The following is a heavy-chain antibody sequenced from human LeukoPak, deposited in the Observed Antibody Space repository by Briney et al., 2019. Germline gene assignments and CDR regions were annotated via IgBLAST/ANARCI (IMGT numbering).Heavy chain of an antibody. CDR3: ARRNGGYSYGSHFDY. D-gene: IGHD5-18*01. Sequence: GSLRLSCAASGFTFSSYAMSWVRQPPGKGLEWIGEINHSGSTNYNPSLKSRVTISVDTSKNQISLKLSSVTAADTAVYYCARRNGGYSYGSHFDYWGQGTLVTVSS. CDR1: GFTFSSYA. J-gene: IGHJ4*02. V-gene: IGHV4-34*01. CDR2: INHSGST.